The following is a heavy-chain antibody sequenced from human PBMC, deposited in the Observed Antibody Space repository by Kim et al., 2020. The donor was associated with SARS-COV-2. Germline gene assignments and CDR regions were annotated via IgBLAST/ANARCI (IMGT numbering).Heavy chain of an antibody. CDR3: ARTAAPYGDYVGY. CDR1: GYTFTSYA. D-gene: IGHD4-17*01. J-gene: IGHJ4*02. CDR2: INTGNGNT. Sequence: ASVKVSCKASGYTFTSYAMHWVRQAPGQRLEWMGWINTGNGNTKYSQKFQGRVTITRDTSASTAYMELSSLRSEDTAVYYCARTAAPYGDYVGYWGQGTLVTVSS. V-gene: IGHV1-3*04.